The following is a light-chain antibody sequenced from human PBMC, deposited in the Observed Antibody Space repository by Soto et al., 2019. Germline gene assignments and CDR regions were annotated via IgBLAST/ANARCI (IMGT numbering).Light chain of an antibody. J-gene: IGKJ2*01. Sequence: EIVLTQSPGTLSLSPGERATLSCRASQSVSSGYLAWYQQKPGQAPRLLVYGASNRANGIPDRFSGSVSGTDFTLTISILEPEDFAVYYCQQYGSSPFTFGQGTKLETK. CDR1: QSVSSGY. CDR3: QQYGSSPFT. CDR2: GAS. V-gene: IGKV3-20*01.